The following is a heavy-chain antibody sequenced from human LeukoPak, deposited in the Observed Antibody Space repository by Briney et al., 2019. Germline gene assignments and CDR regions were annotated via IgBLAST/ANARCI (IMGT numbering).Heavy chain of an antibody. V-gene: IGHV1-18*01. J-gene: IGHJ6*02. D-gene: IGHD2-2*01. CDR3: ARDRKRYCSSTSCYPYYYYGMDV. CDR2: ISAYNGNT. CDR1: GYTFTSYG. Sequence: EASVKVSCKASGYTFTSYGISWVRQAPGQGLEWMGWISAYNGNTNYAQKLQGRVTMTTDTSTSTAYMELRSLRSDDTAVYYCARDRKRYCSSTSCYPYYYYGMDVWGQGTTVTVSS.